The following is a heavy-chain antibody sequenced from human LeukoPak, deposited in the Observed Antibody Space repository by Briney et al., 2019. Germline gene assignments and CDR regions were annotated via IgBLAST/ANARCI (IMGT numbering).Heavy chain of an antibody. CDR2: ISSSGGST. D-gene: IGHD2-21*01. V-gene: IGHV3-23*01. CDR1: GFIFDNYG. CDR3: AKFLGDLM. J-gene: IGHJ4*02. Sequence: GGSLRLSCAAAGFIFDNYGMSWVRQAPGKGLEWVSAISSSGGSTYYADSVKGRFTISRDNSKNTLYLQMNSLRAEDTAAYYCAKFLGDLMWGQGTLVTVSS.